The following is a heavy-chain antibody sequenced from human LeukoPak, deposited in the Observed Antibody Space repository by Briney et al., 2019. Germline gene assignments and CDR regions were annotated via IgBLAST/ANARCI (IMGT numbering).Heavy chain of an antibody. CDR1: GYSFTSYW. D-gene: IGHD3-10*01. CDR2: IYPGDSDT. V-gene: IGHV5-51*01. CDR3: ARRITMVRGVIIRAFDI. J-gene: IGHJ3*02. Sequence: GESLKISCKGSGYSFTSYWIGWVRQMPGKGPEWMGIIYPGDSDTRYSPSFQGQVTISADKSISTAYLQWSSLKASDTAMYYCARRITMVRGVIIRAFDIWGQGTMVTVSS.